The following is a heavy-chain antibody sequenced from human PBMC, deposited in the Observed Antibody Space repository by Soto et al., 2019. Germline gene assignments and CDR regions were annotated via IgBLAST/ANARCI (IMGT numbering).Heavy chain of an antibody. V-gene: IGHV4-59*08. CDR1: GGSISSYC. D-gene: IGHD2-21*01. CDR3: ARVFFVGED. J-gene: IGHJ4*02. Sequence: PSETLSLTGTVSGGSISSYCWSWIRQPPGKGLEWIGYIYYSGSTYYNPSLKSRVTISVDTSKNQFSLKLSSVTAADTAVYYCARVFFVGEDWGQGTLVTVSS. CDR2: IYYSGST.